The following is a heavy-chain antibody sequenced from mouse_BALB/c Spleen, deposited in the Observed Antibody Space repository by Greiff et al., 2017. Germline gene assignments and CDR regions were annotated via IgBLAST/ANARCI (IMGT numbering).Heavy chain of an antibody. Sequence: EVHLVESGPCLVKPSQSLSLTCTVTGYSITSDYAWNWIRQFPGNKLEWMGYISYSGSTSYNPSLKSRISITRDTSKNQFFLQLNSVTTEDTATYYCAREGDGYSFAYWGQGTLVTVSA. CDR2: ISYSGST. D-gene: IGHD2-3*01. CDR1: GYSITSDYA. V-gene: IGHV3-2*02. J-gene: IGHJ3*01. CDR3: AREGDGYSFAY.